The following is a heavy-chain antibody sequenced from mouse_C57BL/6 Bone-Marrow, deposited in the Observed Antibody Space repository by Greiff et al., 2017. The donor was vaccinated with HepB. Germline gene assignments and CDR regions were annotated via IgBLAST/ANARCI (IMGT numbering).Heavy chain of an antibody. D-gene: IGHD1-1*01. CDR3: ARAPSYYGSTWCAY. CDR1: GYSITSGYE. V-gene: IGHV3-1*01. CDR2: ISYSGST. J-gene: IGHJ3*01. Sequence: EVQLQQSGPGMVKPSQSLSLTCTVTGYSITSGYEWHWIRHFPGNKLEWMGYISYSGSTNYNPSLKSRISITHDTSKNHFFLKLNSVTTEDTATYYCARAPSYYGSTWCAYWGQGTLVTVSA.